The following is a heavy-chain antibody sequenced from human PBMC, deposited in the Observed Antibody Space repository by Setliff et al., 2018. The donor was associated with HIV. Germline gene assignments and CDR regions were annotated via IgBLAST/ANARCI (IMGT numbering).Heavy chain of an antibody. CDR3: VRSDPRLTQSGDYFYNMDV. CDR1: GGTFSRHA. Sequence: GASVKVSCKASGGTFSRHAISWVRQAPGQGLMWMGGIIPPLHVTHCAQKFRGRVTLSADSSARAAYMQLSGLTSEDTAVYYCVRSDPRLTQSGDYFYNMDVWGKGTAVTVSS. J-gene: IGHJ6*04. D-gene: IGHD2-8*02. V-gene: IGHV1-69*10. CDR2: IIPPLHVT.